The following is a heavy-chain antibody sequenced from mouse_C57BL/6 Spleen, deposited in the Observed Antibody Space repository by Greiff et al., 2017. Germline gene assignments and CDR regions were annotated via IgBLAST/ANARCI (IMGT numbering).Heavy chain of an antibody. D-gene: IGHD3-2*02. V-gene: IGHV5-15*01. CDR1: GFTFSDYG. CDR3: ARRDDSSGFFDY. J-gene: IGHJ2*01. Sequence: EVQRVESGGGLVQPGGSLKLSCAASGFTFSDYGMAWVRQAPRKGPEWVAFISNLAYSIYYADSVTGRFTISRENAKNTLYLEMRSLRSEDTAMYYCARRDDSSGFFDYWGQGTTLTVSS. CDR2: ISNLAYSI.